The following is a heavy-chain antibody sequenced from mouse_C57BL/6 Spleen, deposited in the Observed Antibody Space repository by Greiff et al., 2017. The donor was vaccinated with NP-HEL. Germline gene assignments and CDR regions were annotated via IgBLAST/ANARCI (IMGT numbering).Heavy chain of an antibody. J-gene: IGHJ2*01. CDR1: GYTFTSYW. D-gene: IGHD4-1*01. V-gene: IGHV1-52*01. CDR3: ARGGGTGFFDY. Sequence: QVQLQQPGAELVRPGSSVKLSCKASGYTFTSYWMHWVKQRPIQGLEWIGNIDPSDSETHYNQKFKDKVTLTVDKSSSTAYMQLSSLTSEDSAVYYCARGGGTGFFDYWGQGTTLTVSS. CDR2: IDPSDSET.